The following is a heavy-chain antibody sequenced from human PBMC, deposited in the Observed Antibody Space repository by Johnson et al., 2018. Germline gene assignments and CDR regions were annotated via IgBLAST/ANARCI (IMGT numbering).Heavy chain of an antibody. Sequence: QVQLVQSGGGLVKPGGSLRLSCAASGFTFSDFYMSWIRQAPGKGLQWVSFISTSSSHINYADSLKGRFTISRDNAKNSLYLQMNNLRAEDTAVYYCARAEQLQRVRNYYYYNLMDVWGQGTTVTVSS. CDR3: ARAEQLQRVRNYYYYNLMDV. J-gene: IGHJ6*02. CDR2: ISTSSSHI. D-gene: IGHD6-13*01. V-gene: IGHV3-11*06. CDR1: GFTFSDFY.